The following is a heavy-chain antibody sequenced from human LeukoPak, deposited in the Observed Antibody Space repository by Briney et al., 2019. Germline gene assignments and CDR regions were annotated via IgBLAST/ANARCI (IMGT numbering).Heavy chain of an antibody. J-gene: IGHJ4*02. CDR2: ISSSSSYI. V-gene: IGHV3-21*01. CDR1: GFTFSSYS. D-gene: IGHD6-13*01. CDR3: ARGDIAAAGDYFDY. Sequence: PGGSLRLSCAASGFTFSSYSMNWVRQAPGKGLEWVSSISSSSSYIYYADSVKGRFTISRDNAKNSLYLQMNSLRAEDTAVYYCARGDIAAAGDYFDYWGQGTLVTVSS.